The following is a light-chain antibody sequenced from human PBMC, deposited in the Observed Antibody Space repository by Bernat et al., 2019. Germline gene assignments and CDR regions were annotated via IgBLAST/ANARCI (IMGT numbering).Light chain of an antibody. CDR1: QSVRTY. J-gene: IGKJ4*01. Sequence: EFVLTQSPVILSLSPGERATLSCRASQSVRTYLAWYQQKPGQAPRLLISDASNRATGIPARFSGSGSGTDFTLTISSLEPEDFALYFCQQRSSWPTFGGGTKVGI. V-gene: IGKV3-11*01. CDR3: QQRSSWPT. CDR2: DAS.